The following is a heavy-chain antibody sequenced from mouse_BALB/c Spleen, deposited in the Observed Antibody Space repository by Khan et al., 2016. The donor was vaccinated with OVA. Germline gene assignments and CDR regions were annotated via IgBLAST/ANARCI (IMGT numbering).Heavy chain of an antibody. CDR2: VSTGGHYT. D-gene: IGHD1-1*01. CDR1: GFTFSTYG. V-gene: IGHV5-6*01. Sequence: EVELVESGGDVVKPGGSLKLSCAASGFTFSTYGMSWVRQTPDKRLEWVATVSTGGHYTYYPDTVTGRFTISRDNAKNTLYLQMSSLKSEDTAMFYCVRLAYYYDSEGFAYWGQGTLVTVSA. J-gene: IGHJ3*01. CDR3: VRLAYYYDSEGFAY.